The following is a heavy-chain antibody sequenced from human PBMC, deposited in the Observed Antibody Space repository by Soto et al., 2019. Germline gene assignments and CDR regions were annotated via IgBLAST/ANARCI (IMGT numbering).Heavy chain of an antibody. Sequence: QVQLQESGPGLVKPSGTLSLTSTISGGSINTYYWSWIRQPAGKGLEWIGRIYHSGYTNPNSSLKSRLTLSVDTSKNQFFLRLSSVTAADTAVYYCARVAGAKFDFWGQGILVTVSS. J-gene: IGHJ4*02. CDR3: ARVAGAKFDF. CDR2: IYHSGYT. V-gene: IGHV4-4*07. CDR1: GGSINTYY. D-gene: IGHD6-19*01.